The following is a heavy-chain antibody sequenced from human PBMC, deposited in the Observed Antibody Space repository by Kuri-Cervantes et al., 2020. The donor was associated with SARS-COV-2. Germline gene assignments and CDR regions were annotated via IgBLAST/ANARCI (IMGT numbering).Heavy chain of an antibody. Sequence: GGSLRLSCAASGFIFSSYGMHWVRQAPGKGLVWVSRFMSDGTSPSYADSVRGRFTISRDNAKNTLYLQMNSLRADDTAVYYCAKSDWFDPWGQGTLVTVSS. CDR2: FMSDGTSP. J-gene: IGHJ5*02. CDR3: AKSDWFDP. CDR1: GFIFSSYG. V-gene: IGHV3-74*01.